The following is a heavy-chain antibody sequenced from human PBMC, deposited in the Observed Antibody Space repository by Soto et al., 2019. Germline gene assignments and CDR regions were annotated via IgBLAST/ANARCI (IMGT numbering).Heavy chain of an antibody. V-gene: IGHV3-21*01. Sequence: EVQLVESGGGLVKPGGSLRLSCAASGFTFSSYSMNWVRQAPGKGLEWVSSISSSSSYIYYADSVKGRFTISRDNAKNSLYLQMSSRRAEDTDVYYCARGPGVYSGYDYGPSEYSGMDVWGQGTTVTACS. CDR2: ISSSSSYI. CDR1: GFTFSSYS. CDR3: ARGPGVYSGYDYGPSEYSGMDV. D-gene: IGHD5-12*01. J-gene: IGHJ6*02.